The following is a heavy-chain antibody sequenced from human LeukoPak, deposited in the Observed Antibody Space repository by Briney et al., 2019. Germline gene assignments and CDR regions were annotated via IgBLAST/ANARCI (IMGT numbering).Heavy chain of an antibody. Sequence: GASVKVSCKASGYTFTSYGISWVRQAPGQGLEWMGWISAYNGNTNYAQKLQGRVTMTTDTSTSTAYMELRSPRSDDTAVYYCARGGAGYDFWSGYQYYFDYWGQGTLVTVSS. CDR3: ARGGAGYDFWSGYQYYFDY. J-gene: IGHJ4*02. CDR1: GYTFTSYG. CDR2: ISAYNGNT. V-gene: IGHV1-18*01. D-gene: IGHD3-3*01.